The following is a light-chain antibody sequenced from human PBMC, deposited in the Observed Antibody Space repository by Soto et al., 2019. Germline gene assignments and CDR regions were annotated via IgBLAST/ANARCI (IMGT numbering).Light chain of an antibody. CDR1: SSDVGGYNY. V-gene: IGLV2-14*01. Sequence: QSVLTQPASVSGSPGQSITISCTGTSSDVGGYNYVSWYQHHPGKAPKLMIYEVTNRPSGISNRFSGSKSGNTASLSISGLQADDEAAYYCSSYSSSTIRVLGNGTKVTVL. CDR2: EVT. CDR3: SSYSSSTIRV. J-gene: IGLJ1*01.